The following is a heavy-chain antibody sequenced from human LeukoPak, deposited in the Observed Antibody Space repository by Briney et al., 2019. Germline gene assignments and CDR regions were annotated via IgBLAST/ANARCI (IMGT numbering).Heavy chain of an antibody. V-gene: IGHV4-4*07. D-gene: IGHD3-16*01. J-gene: IGHJ3*02. CDR1: GGSISSYY. Sequence: PSETLSLTCTASGGSISSYYWSWIRQPAGKGLEWLGRIYTSGSTNYNPSLKSRVTMSVDTSKNQFSLKLSSVTAADTAVYYCARELGYDYVLSDAFDIWGQGTMVTVSS. CDR3: ARELGYDYVLSDAFDI. CDR2: IYTSGST.